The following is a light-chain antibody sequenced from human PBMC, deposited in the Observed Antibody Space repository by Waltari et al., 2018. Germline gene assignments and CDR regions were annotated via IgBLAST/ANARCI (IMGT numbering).Light chain of an antibody. V-gene: IGKV3-15*01. Sequence: ELVMTQSPATLSVSPGERATLSCRASQSVSSNLAWYQQKPGQAPRLLIYGASTRATGIAARFSGSGSGTEFTLTISSLQSEDFAVYYCQQYNNWPFTFGPGTKVDIK. CDR3: QQYNNWPFT. CDR1: QSVSSN. CDR2: GAS. J-gene: IGKJ3*01.